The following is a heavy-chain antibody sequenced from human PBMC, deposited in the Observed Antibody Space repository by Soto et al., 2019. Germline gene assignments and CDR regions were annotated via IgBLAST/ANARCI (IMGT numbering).Heavy chain of an antibody. CDR3: ARDFPVDYYESSETADY. V-gene: IGHV3-15*07. CDR1: GFTFSNAW. J-gene: IGHJ4*02. CDR2: VKSKTHGGTT. D-gene: IGHD3-22*01. Sequence: GGSLRLSCAASGFTFSNAWINWVRQAPGKGLEWVGRVKSKTHGGTTDYAEPVKGRFTISRDNAKNSLYLQMSSLRAEDTAVYYCARDFPVDYYESSETADYWGQGTLVTVSS.